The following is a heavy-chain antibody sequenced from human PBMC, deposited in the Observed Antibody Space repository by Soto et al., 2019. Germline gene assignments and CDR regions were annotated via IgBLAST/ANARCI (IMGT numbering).Heavy chain of an antibody. D-gene: IGHD4-4*01. J-gene: IGHJ4*02. CDR2: ISSGGGTI. Sequence: QVQLVESGGGLVKPGGSLRLSCAASGFIFSDYYMSWIRQTPGKGLEWIAYISSGGGTIHYADSVNGRFAISRDNAKNVLYLQMTSLRVEDTAVYYCAKDPDATGFYIESWGQGTQVSVSS. CDR3: AKDPDATGFYIES. V-gene: IGHV3-11*01. CDR1: GFIFSDYY.